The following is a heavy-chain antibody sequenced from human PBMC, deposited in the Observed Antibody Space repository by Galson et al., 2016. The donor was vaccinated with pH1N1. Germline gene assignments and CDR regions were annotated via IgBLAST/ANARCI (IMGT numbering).Heavy chain of an antibody. D-gene: IGHD4-17*01. J-gene: IGHJ3*02. CDR2: IKQDGSEK. Sequence: SLRLSCAASGFNFRNYGMHWVRQAPGKGLEWVANIKQDGSEKNYVDSVKGRFTVSRDNAKNSLYLQMNSLRGGDTAVYYCARDRGFLSVTTSAFHMWGQGTRVTVSS. CDR1: GFNFRNYG. CDR3: ARDRGFLSVTTSAFHM. V-gene: IGHV3-7*03.